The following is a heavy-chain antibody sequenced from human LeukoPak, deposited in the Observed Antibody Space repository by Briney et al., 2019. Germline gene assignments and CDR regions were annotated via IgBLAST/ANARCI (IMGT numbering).Heavy chain of an antibody. Sequence: SETLSLTCDVSGVSISHSQWWSWVRQPPGKGLEWIGYIYYSGTTYYNPSLKSRASISVDTSKNQFSLKLTSVTAADTAVYFCARLVGYYSRGSCYHFDYWGQGSLVTVSS. V-gene: IGHV4-30-4*01. CDR3: ARLVGYYSRGSCYHFDY. CDR2: IYYSGTT. CDR1: GVSISHSQW. D-gene: IGHD2-15*01. J-gene: IGHJ4*02.